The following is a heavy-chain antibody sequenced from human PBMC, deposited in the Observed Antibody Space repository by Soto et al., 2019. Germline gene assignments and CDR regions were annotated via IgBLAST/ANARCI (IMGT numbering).Heavy chain of an antibody. CDR3: ARTHSGDDFWSGYYYGMDV. J-gene: IGHJ6*04. V-gene: IGHV4-39*01. D-gene: IGHD3-3*01. Sequence: PSETLSLTCTVSGGSISSSSYYWGWIRQPPGKGLEWIGSIYYSGSTYYNPSLKSRVTISVDTSKNQFSLKLSSVTAADTAVYYCARTHSGDDFWSGYYYGMDVWGKGTTVT. CDR1: GGSISSSSYY. CDR2: IYYSGST.